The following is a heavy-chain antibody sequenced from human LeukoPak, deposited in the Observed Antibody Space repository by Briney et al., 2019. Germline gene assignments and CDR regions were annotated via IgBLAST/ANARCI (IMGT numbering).Heavy chain of an antibody. CDR3: ARDGLPVAVDN. CDR1: GFTFSRYW. D-gene: IGHD6-19*01. V-gene: IGHV3-7*01. J-gene: IGHJ4*02. CDR2: IKQDGSEK. Sequence: GGSLRLSCAASGFTFSRYWMSWVRRAPGKGLEWVANIKQDGSEKYYVDSVKGRFTISRDNAKNSLYLQMNSLRAEDTAVYYCARDGLPVAVDNWGQGTLVTVSS.